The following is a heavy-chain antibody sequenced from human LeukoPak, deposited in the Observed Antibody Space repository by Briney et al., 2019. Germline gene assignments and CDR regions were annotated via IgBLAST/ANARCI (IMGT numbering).Heavy chain of an antibody. D-gene: IGHD6-19*01. Sequence: GGSLRLSCAASGFTFSSYAMSWVRQAPGKGLEWVSAISGSGGSTYYADSVKGRFTNSRDNSKNTLYLQMNSLRAEDTAVYYCVQQWLFHYFDYWGQGTLVTVSS. J-gene: IGHJ4*02. CDR3: VQQWLFHYFDY. CDR2: ISGSGGST. V-gene: IGHV3-23*01. CDR1: GFTFSSYA.